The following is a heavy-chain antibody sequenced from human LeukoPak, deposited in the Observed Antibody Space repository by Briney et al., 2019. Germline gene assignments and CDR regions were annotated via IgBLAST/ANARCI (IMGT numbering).Heavy chain of an antibody. Sequence: SETLSLTCAVYGGSFSGYYWSWIRQPPGKGLEWIGEINHSGSTNYNPSLKSRDTISVDTSKNQFSLKLSSVTAADTAVYYCATRGGYCSGGSCYHFDYWGQGTLVTASS. CDR2: INHSGST. CDR3: ATRGGYCSGGSCYHFDY. V-gene: IGHV4-34*01. J-gene: IGHJ4*02. D-gene: IGHD2-15*01. CDR1: GGSFSGYY.